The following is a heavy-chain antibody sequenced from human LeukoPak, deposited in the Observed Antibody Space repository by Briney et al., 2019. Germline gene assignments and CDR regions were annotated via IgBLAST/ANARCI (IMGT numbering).Heavy chain of an antibody. CDR1: GGFISSGGYS. CDR2: IYHSGST. J-gene: IGHJ6*02. D-gene: IGHD3-10*01. Sequence: SQTLSLTCAVSGGFISSGGYSWSWIRQPPGKGLEWIGYIYHSGSTYYNPSLKSRVTISVDRSKNQFSLKLSSVTAADTAVYYCARGGLLWFGESQRMDVWGQGTTVTVSS. V-gene: IGHV4-30-2*01. CDR3: ARGGLLWFGESQRMDV.